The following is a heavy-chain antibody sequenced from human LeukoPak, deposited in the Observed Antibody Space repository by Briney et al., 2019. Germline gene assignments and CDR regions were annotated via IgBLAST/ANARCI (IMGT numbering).Heavy chain of an antibody. CDR2: INPNSGGT. V-gene: IGHV1-2*04. CDR3: ARGGSILWELPYFGG. J-gene: IGHJ4*02. D-gene: IGHD1-26*01. Sequence: ASVKVSCKASGYTFTGYYMHWVRQAPGQGLEWMGWINPNSGGTNYAQKFQGWVTMTRDTPISTAYMELSRLRSDDTAVYYCARGGSILWELPYFGGWGQGTLVTVSS. CDR1: GYTFTGYY.